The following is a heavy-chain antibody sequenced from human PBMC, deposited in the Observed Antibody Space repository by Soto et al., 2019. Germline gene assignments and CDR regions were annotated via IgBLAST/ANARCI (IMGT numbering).Heavy chain of an antibody. CDR3: ARPHSGGVIIPFDY. CDR1: GGTFSSFA. CDR2: IIPSFDTA. V-gene: IGHV1-69*12. Sequence: QVQLVQSGAEVKKPGSSVKASCRASGGTFSSFAFSWVRQVPGQGLEWMGGIIPSFDTANYAQKFQGRVTITADESTSTAYMELSSLTSEDTAVYFCARPHSGGVIIPFDYWGQGTRVTVSS. J-gene: IGHJ4*02. D-gene: IGHD3-16*02.